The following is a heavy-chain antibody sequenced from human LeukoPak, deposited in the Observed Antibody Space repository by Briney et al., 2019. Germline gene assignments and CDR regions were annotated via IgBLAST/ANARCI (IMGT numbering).Heavy chain of an antibody. CDR2: INPNSGGT. D-gene: IGHD1-26*01. J-gene: IGHJ3*02. CDR3: ARVIGIVGATGAFDI. V-gene: IGHV1-2*02. CDR1: GYTFTGYY. Sequence: ASMKVSCKASGYTFTGYYMHWVRQAPGQGLEWMGWINPNSGGTNYAQKFQGRVTMTRDTSISTAYMELSRLRSDDTAVYYCARVIGIVGATGAFDIWGQGTMVTVSS.